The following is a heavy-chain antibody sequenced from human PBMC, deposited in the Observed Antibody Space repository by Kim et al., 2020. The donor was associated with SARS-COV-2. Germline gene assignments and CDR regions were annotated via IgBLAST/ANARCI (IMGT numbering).Heavy chain of an antibody. CDR1: SRSTSSGYY. CDR3: TSKYYYDTSGYYYADW. D-gene: IGHD3-22*01. V-gene: IGHV4-38-2*02. CDR2: VHQSSMT. J-gene: IGHJ4*02. Sequence: SETLSLTCTVSSRSTSSGYYWGWIRQSPGKGLEWIGSVHQSSMTYYNPSLRSRVTISIDTSKNQFSLRLNSVTAADTAVYYCTSKYYYDTSGYYYADWWGQGTLVTVSS.